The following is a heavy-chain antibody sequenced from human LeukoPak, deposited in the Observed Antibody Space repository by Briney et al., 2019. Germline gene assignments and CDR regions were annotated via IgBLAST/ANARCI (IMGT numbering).Heavy chain of an antibody. J-gene: IGHJ4*02. CDR1: GFTFSSFA. Sequence: RSGGSLRLSCAASGFTFSSFAMHWVRQAPGKGLECVSDISRGGRTTFYADSVKGRFTISRDNSKNPLYLQMGSLRAEDMAVYYCAIEIRGVIYWGQGALATVSS. V-gene: IGHV3-64*02. CDR2: ISRGGRTT. D-gene: IGHD3-10*01. CDR3: AIEIRGVIY.